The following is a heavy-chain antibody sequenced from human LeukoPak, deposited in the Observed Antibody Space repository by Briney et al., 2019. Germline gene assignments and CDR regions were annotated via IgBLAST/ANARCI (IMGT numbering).Heavy chain of an antibody. Sequence: GGSLRLSCAASGFTFSSYAMSWVRQAPGKGLEWVSAISGSGGSTYYADSVKGRFTISRDNSKNTLYLQMNSLRAEDTAVYYCATVVTRAVDYYYMDVWGKGTTVTVSS. V-gene: IGHV3-23*01. J-gene: IGHJ6*03. CDR1: GFTFSSYA. CDR2: ISGSGGST. CDR3: ATVVTRAVDYYYMDV. D-gene: IGHD4-23*01.